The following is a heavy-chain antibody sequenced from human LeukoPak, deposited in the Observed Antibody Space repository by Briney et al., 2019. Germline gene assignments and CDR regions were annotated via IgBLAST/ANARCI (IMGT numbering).Heavy chain of an antibody. D-gene: IGHD6-13*01. CDR3: ARDGVAATGLDY. V-gene: IGHV1-3*01. CDR1: GYTFTSYA. Sequence: ASVKVSCKASGYTFTSYAMHWVRQASGQRLEWMGWINAGNGNTKYSQKFQGRVTITRDTSASTAYMELSSLRSEDTAVYYCARDGVAATGLDYWGQGTLVTVSS. J-gene: IGHJ4*02. CDR2: INAGNGNT.